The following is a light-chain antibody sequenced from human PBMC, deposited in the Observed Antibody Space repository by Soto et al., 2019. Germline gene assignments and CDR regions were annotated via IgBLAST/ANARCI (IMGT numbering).Light chain of an antibody. V-gene: IGKV3-11*01. CDR1: QSVSSY. CDR3: KQRSNWPPVT. J-gene: IGKJ4*01. Sequence: EIVLTQSTATLSLSPGERATLSCRASQSVSSYLAWYQQKPGQAPRLLIYDASNRATGIPARFSGCGPGTDFTLTISSLEPEDFAIYYCKQRSNWPPVTFGGGTKEE. CDR2: DAS.